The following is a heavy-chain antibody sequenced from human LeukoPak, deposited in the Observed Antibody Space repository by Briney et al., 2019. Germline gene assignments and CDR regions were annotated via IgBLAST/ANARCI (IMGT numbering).Heavy chain of an antibody. CDR3: AREGAAAGIVFYYGMDV. D-gene: IGHD6-13*01. Sequence: GGSLRLSCAASGFTFSSYSMNWFRQAPGKGLEWVAVISYDGSNKYYADSVKGRFTISRDNSKNTLYLQMNSLRAEDTAVYYCAREGAAAGIVFYYGMDVWGQGTTVTVSS. CDR2: ISYDGSNK. CDR1: GFTFSSYS. J-gene: IGHJ6*02. V-gene: IGHV3-30*03.